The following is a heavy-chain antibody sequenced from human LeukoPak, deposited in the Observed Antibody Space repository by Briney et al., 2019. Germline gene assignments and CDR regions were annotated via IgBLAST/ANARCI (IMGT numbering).Heavy chain of an antibody. CDR3: AKRTMSAFDS. CDR2: ISGSGNGT. Sequence: PGGSLRLSCAASGFTFSSYVMNWVRQAPGKGLEWLSGISGSGNGTYYADSVKGRFIISRDNSKNMVYLQMNSLTVEDTATYYCAKRTMSAFDSWGQGTLLIVSS. D-gene: IGHD5-24*01. CDR1: GFTFSSYV. J-gene: IGHJ4*02. V-gene: IGHV3-23*01.